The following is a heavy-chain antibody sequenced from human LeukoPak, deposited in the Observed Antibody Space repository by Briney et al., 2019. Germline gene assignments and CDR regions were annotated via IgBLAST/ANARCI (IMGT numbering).Heavy chain of an antibody. CDR2: TSTRGGGT. CDR3: ARGFSTNDF. Sequence: GGSLRLSCAASGFTFSSNAMIWVRQAPGKGLEWVSTSTRGGGTYYADSVKGRFTISRDNSKNTLYVQMNSLRVEATAVYYCARGFSTNDFWGQGDLVAVSA. D-gene: IGHD2-8*01. V-gene: IGHV3-23*01. CDR1: GFTFSSNA. J-gene: IGHJ4*02.